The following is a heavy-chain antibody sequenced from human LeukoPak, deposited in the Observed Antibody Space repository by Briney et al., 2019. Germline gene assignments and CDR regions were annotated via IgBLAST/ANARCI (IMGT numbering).Heavy chain of an antibody. CDR1: GFTVSSNY. Sequence: GSLRLSCAASGFTVSSNYMSWVRQAPGKGLEWVSVIYSGGSTYYADSVKGRFTISRDNSKNTLYLQMNSLRAEDTAVYYCARGLDILTGYYHAFDIWGHGTMVTVSS. D-gene: IGHD3-9*01. CDR3: ARGLDILTGYYHAFDI. CDR2: IYSGGST. V-gene: IGHV3-53*01. J-gene: IGHJ3*02.